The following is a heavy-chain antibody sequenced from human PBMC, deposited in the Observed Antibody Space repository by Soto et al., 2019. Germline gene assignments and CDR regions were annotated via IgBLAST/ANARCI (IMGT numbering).Heavy chain of an antibody. V-gene: IGHV4-34*01. CDR2: IYYSGST. CDR1: GGSFSGYY. Sequence: SETLSLTCAVYGGSFSGYYWSWIRQPPGKGLEWIGSIYYSGSTYYNPSLKSRVTISVDTSKNQFSLKLSSVTAADTAVYYCARQAYSSSWYYFDYWGQGTLVTVSS. CDR3: ARQAYSSSWYYFDY. D-gene: IGHD6-13*01. J-gene: IGHJ4*02.